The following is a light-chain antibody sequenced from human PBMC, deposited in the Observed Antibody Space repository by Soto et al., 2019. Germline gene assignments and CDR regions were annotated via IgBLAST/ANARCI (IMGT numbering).Light chain of an antibody. CDR1: SSDVGGYNY. Sequence: QSALTQPASVSGSPGQSITISCTGTSSDVGGYNYVSWYQQHPGKVPKLMIYEVSNRPSGVSNRFSGSKSGNTASLTISGLQAEDEADYYCNSYTSSSTLVFGGGTKLTV. J-gene: IGLJ2*01. CDR2: EVS. V-gene: IGLV2-14*01. CDR3: NSYTSSSTLV.